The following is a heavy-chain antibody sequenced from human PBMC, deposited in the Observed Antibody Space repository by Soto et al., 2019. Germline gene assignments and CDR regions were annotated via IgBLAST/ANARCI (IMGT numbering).Heavy chain of an antibody. J-gene: IGHJ5*02. V-gene: IGHV1-69*13. CDR1: GGTFSSYA. CDR3: ARDLIPPGYSGYDYGDNWFDP. Sequence: SVKVSCKASGGTFSSYAISWVRQAPGQGLEWMGGIIPIFGTANYAQKFQGRVTITADESTSTAYMELSSLRSEDTAVYYCARDLIPPGYSGYDYGDNWFDPWGQGTLVTVSS. CDR2: IIPIFGTA. D-gene: IGHD5-12*01.